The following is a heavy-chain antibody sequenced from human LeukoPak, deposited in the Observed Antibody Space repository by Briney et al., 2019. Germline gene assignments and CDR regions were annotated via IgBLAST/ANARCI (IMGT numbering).Heavy chain of an antibody. CDR1: GFSLTTDA. J-gene: IGHJ5*02. D-gene: IGHD1-7*01. CDR2: ISGSGGNT. CDR3: GKVLDASNYYAKGWLDP. Sequence: PGGSLRLSCAASGFSLTTDAMNWVRQAPGKGLEWVSGISGSGGNTYYADSVKGRFTISRDNSKNTLYLQMNSLRVEDTAMCYCGKVLDASNYYAKGWLDPWRQGTLVTVSS. V-gene: IGHV3-23*01.